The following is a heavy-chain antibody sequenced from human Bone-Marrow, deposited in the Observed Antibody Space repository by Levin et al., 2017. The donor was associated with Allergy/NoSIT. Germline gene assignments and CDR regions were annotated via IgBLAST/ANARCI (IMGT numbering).Heavy chain of an antibody. CDR3: ARETGGSGWYTVDY. CDR2: IRPTGGRT. V-gene: IGHV3-23*01. D-gene: IGHD6-13*01. CDR1: GFTFSSYA. Sequence: GESLKISCAASGFTFSSYAMAWVRQAPGKGLQWVSTIRPTGGRTYYADSVEGRFTISRDNPKNTVYLQMNSLRAEDTAKYYCARETGGSGWYTVDYWGRGTLVTVSS. J-gene: IGHJ4*02.